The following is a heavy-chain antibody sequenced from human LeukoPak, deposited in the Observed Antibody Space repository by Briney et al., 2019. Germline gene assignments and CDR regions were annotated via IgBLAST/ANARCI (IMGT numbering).Heavy chain of an antibody. V-gene: IGHV3-23*01. Sequence: GGTLRLSCAASGFTFSSYGMSWVRQAPGKGLEWVSAISSSGSRTDNADSVKGRFTISRDNSKNTLYLQMNSLRAEDTAVYYCAKVAYYEILKSWFDYWGQGTLVTVSS. CDR3: AKVAYYEILKSWFDY. CDR2: ISSSGSRT. J-gene: IGHJ4*02. D-gene: IGHD3-9*01. CDR1: GFTFSSYG.